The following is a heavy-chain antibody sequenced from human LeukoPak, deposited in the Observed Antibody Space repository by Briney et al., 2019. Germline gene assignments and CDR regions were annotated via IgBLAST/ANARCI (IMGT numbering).Heavy chain of an antibody. CDR3: ARPYGSGSLDY. CDR2: ISSSGSTI. V-gene: IGHV3-48*03. J-gene: IGHJ4*02. CDR1: GFTFSSYE. Sequence: PGGSLRLSCAASGFTFSSYEMNWVRQAPGKGLEWVSYISSSGSTIYYADSVQGRFTISRDNAKNSIYLQMNTLRAEDTAVYYCARPYGSGSLDYGGQGTLVTVSS. D-gene: IGHD2-15*01.